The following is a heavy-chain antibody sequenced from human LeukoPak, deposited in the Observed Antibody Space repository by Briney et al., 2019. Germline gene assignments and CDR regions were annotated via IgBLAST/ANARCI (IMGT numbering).Heavy chain of an antibody. CDR2: IDSSDSYT. J-gene: IGHJ6*02. CDR3: ATSNLFSSFYSSGYYGMDV. V-gene: IGHV5-10-1*01. D-gene: IGHD6-19*01. CDR1: GYSFTSYW. Sequence: GESLKISCKGSGYSFTSYWISWVRQMPGRGLEWMGRIDSSDSYTNNSPSFQGHVTISADKSISTAYLQWSSLKASDTAMYYCATSNLFSSFYSSGYYGMDVWGQGTTVTVSS.